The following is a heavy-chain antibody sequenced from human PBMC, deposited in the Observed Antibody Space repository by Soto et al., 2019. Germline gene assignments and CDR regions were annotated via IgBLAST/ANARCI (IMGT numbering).Heavy chain of an antibody. J-gene: IGHJ2*01. CDR3: ARLPYSGRYSDWYFDL. CDR1: GFTFSRYW. D-gene: IGHD1-26*01. Sequence: EVQLVESGGGSVQPGGSLRLSCAASGFTFSRYWMTWVRQAPGKGLEWVTNIKQGGSETYYVDSVKGGFTISRDNAKNSLYLQMNSLRAEDTAVYFCARLPYSGRYSDWYFDLWGRGALVTVSS. V-gene: IGHV3-7*03. CDR2: IKQGGSET.